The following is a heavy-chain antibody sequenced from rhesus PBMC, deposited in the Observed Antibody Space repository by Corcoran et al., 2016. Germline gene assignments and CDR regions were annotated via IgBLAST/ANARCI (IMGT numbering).Heavy chain of an antibody. CDR1: GASISDYW. CDR2: ISVNSCPT. Sequence: QVQLQESGPGQVKHSETLSLTCAVFGASISDYWWSWIRHSLGRGLEWIGEISVNSCPTYYNPSLKSRVHISKDASRNQFSLILNSVTAADTAMYYCSRGGYSTYRDYWGQGILVTVSS. J-gene: IGHJ4*01. CDR3: SRGGYSTYRDY. V-gene: IGHV4-80*01. D-gene: IGHD5-42*01.